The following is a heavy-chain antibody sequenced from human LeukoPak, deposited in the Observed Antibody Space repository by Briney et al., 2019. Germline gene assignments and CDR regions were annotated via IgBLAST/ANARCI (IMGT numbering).Heavy chain of an antibody. Sequence: PSETLSLTCTVSGGSISSSSYYWGWIRQPPGKGLEGIGSIYYSGSTYYNPSLKSRVTISVDTSKNQFSLKLRSVTAADTAVYYCASSGIAVASFDYWGQGTLVTVSS. J-gene: IGHJ4*02. CDR2: IYYSGST. V-gene: IGHV4-39*01. CDR3: ASSGIAVASFDY. CDR1: GGSISSSSYY. D-gene: IGHD6-19*01.